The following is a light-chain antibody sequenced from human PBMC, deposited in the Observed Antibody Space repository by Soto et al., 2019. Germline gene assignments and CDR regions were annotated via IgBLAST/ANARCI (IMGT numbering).Light chain of an antibody. CDR2: SAT. Sequence: EIVLTQSPGTLSLSPGERATLSCRASQSVIGNYLAWYQQKPGQAPRLVIYSATSRSTGIPDRFGGSGSGTVFPLTVSRLEPEDFAVYYCQAYAGFPQTFGQGTKLEIK. V-gene: IGKV3-20*01. CDR1: QSVIGNY. J-gene: IGKJ2*01. CDR3: QAYAGFPQT.